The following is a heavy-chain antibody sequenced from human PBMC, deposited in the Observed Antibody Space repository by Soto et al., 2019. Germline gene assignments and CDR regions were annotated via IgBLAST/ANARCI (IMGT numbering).Heavy chain of an antibody. CDR3: ARESEQWLNNRAEYFQH. Sequence: QVQLVESGGGVVKPGRSLRLSCAASGFTFSSYAMHWVRQAPGKGLEWVAVISYDGSNKYYADSVKGRFTISRDNSKNTLYVQMNSLRAEDTAVYYCARESEQWLNNRAEYFQHWGQGTLVTVSS. CDR1: GFTFSSYA. CDR2: ISYDGSNK. J-gene: IGHJ1*01. V-gene: IGHV3-30-3*01. D-gene: IGHD6-19*01.